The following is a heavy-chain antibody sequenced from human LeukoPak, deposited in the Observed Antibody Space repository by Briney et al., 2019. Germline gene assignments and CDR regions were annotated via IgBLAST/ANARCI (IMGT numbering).Heavy chain of an antibody. V-gene: IGHV4-34*01. CDR1: GGXFSGYY. CDR2: INHSGNT. Sequence: SETLSLTCAVYGGXFSGYYCSWIRQPPGKGREWIGEINHSGNTDYNPSLKSRVTISVDTSKNQFSLKLSSVTAADTAVYYCASCLSYYYDTSGHQVRDAFDIWGQGTMVTVSS. CDR3: ASCLSYYYDTSGHQVRDAFDI. D-gene: IGHD3-22*01. J-gene: IGHJ3*02.